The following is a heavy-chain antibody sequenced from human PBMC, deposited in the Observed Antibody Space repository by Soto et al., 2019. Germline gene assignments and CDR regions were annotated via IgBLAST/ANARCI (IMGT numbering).Heavy chain of an antibody. V-gene: IGHV3-43D*04. CDR2: ISWDGGSP. D-gene: IGHD3-10*01. J-gene: IGHJ4*02. CDR3: VKDMAYGSGSYSGLDH. Sequence: EVQLVESGGVVVQPGGSLRLSCAASGFTFDDYAMHWVRQAPGKGLQWVSLISWDGGSPYYADTVKARFTISRDNRKNSLYLQMNSLRAEDTALYYCVKDMAYGSGSYSGLDHWGQGTLVTVSS. CDR1: GFTFDDYA.